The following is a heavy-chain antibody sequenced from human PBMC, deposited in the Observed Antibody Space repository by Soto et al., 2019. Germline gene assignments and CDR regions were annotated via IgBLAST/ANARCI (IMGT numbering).Heavy chain of an antibody. CDR2: IKSETDGGTT. CDR3: TTDPRGYFDTSDP. J-gene: IGHJ5*02. CDR1: EFSVGNAW. D-gene: IGHD3-9*01. V-gene: IGHV3-15*01. Sequence: LRLSCAASEFSVGNAWMRWVRQAPGKGLEWVGRIKSETDGGTTDYAAPVKGRFTISRDDSKNTLYLQMNSLKTEDTAVYYCTTDPRGYFDTSDPWGQGTLVTVSS.